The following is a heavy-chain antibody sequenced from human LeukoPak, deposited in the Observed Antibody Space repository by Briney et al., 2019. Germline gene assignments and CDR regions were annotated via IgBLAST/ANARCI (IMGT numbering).Heavy chain of an antibody. Sequence: QPGRSLRLSCAASGFTFSSYGINWVRQAPGKGLEWVSVISNDGSNKYYGDSVKGRFTISGDNSKNTLYLQMNSLRAEDTAVYYCAKGGSSGWFDYFDYWGQGTLVTVSS. V-gene: IGHV3-30*18. CDR1: GFTFSSYG. CDR3: AKGGSSGWFDYFDY. D-gene: IGHD6-19*01. J-gene: IGHJ4*02. CDR2: ISNDGSNK.